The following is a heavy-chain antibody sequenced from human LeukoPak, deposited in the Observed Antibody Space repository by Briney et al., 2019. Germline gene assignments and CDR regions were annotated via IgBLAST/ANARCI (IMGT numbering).Heavy chain of an antibody. CDR1: GFTFSSYA. D-gene: IGHD6-13*01. J-gene: IGHJ4*02. CDR3: ARDLAAAGR. CDR2: ISTDDTIT. V-gene: IGHV3-48*03. Sequence: QPGGSLRLSCAASGFTFSSYAMSWVRQAPGKGLEWVSYISTDDTITYYADSVKGRFTISRDNAKNSLYLHMNSLRAEDTGVYYCARDLAAAGRWGQGTLATVSS.